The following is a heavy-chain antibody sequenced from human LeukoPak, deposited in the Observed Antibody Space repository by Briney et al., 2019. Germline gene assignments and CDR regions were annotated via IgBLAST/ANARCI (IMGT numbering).Heavy chain of an antibody. CDR1: GFTFSSYA. CDR2: IKSKTDGGTT. V-gene: IGHV3-15*01. D-gene: IGHD1-26*01. J-gene: IGHJ4*02. CDR3: TRVFKSGSFDY. Sequence: PGGSLRLSCPVSGFTFSSYAMSWVRQAPGRGLEWVGRIKSKTDGGTTDYAAPVKGRFTISRDDSKNTLYLQMNSLKTGDTAVYYCTRVFKSGSFDYWGQGTLVTVSS.